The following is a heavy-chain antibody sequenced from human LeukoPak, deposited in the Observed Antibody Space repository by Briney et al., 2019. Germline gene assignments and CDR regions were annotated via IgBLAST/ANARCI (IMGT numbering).Heavy chain of an antibody. CDR1: GGSISSSNSH. CDR2: ISYSGSS. CDR3: ARDPGHYYYDGGGRQDAFDI. J-gene: IGHJ3*02. D-gene: IGHD3-22*01. V-gene: IGHV4-39*07. Sequence: SETLSLTCTVSGGSISSSNSHWGWIRQPPGKGLEWIGSISYSGSSHYNPSLRSRATISVDTSKNHFSLKLTSMIAADTAVYYCARDPGHYYYDGGGRQDAFDIWGQGTMVTVSS.